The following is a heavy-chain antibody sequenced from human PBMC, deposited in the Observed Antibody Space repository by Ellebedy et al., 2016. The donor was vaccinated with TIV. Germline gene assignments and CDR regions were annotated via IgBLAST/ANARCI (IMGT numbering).Heavy chain of an antibody. Sequence: GESLKISCAASGFTFNNYGMHWVRQAPGKGLEWVSAISFDGNDKYYTGSVKGRFTISRDNSKNTLILQMNSLRPEDTAVYYCAKDQIAGDGRWVFDIWGQGTVVTVSS. CDR2: ISFDGNDK. CDR3: AKDQIAGDGRWVFDI. V-gene: IGHV3-30*18. J-gene: IGHJ3*02. CDR1: GFTFNNYG. D-gene: IGHD5-24*01.